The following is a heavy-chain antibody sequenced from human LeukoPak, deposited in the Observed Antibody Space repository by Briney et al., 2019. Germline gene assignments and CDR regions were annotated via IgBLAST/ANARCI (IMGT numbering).Heavy chain of an antibody. J-gene: IGHJ4*02. CDR1: GFTFSSYS. Sequence: GGSLRLSCAASGFTFSSYSMNWVRQAPGKGLEWVANIKEDGTEEYYVDSVKGRFTISRDNAKNSLSLQMKSLRPEDTAVYYCARGDRRFEYWGQGALVTVSS. V-gene: IGHV3-7*01. CDR3: ARGDRRFEY. CDR2: IKEDGTEE. D-gene: IGHD2-21*01.